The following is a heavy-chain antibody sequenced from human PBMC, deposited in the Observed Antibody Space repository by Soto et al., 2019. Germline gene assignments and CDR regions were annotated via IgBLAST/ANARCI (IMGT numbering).Heavy chain of an antibody. Sequence: GASVKVSCKASGGTFSSYAISWVRQAPGQGLEWMGGIIPIFGTANYAQKFQGRATITADESTSTAYMELSSLRSEDTAVYDCARLSYSSSHQDYYYGMDVWGQGTTVTVSS. D-gene: IGHD6-6*01. CDR2: IIPIFGTA. J-gene: IGHJ6*02. CDR3: ARLSYSSSHQDYYYGMDV. CDR1: GGTFSSYA. V-gene: IGHV1-69*13.